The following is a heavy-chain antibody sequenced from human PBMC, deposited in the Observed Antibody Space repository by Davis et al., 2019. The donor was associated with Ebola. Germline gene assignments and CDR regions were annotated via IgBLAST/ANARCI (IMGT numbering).Heavy chain of an antibody. Sequence: PGGSLRLSCAASGFTFDDYRMTWVRQAQGKGLEWVANINRDGSETYYVDSVKGRFTISRDNAKNSLYLQMNSLGADDTAMYYCATYCSTSTCYPFYYFDSWGQGTLVTVSS. CDR1: GFTFDDYR. CDR2: INRDGSET. D-gene: IGHD2-2*01. V-gene: IGHV3-7*03. CDR3: ATYCSTSTCYPFYYFDS. J-gene: IGHJ4*02.